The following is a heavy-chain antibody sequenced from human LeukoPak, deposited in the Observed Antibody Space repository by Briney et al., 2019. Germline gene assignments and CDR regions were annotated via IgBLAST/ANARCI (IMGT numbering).Heavy chain of an antibody. CDR1: GGSISSGGYY. CDR3: ARDGHGDAFDI. Sequence: SETLSLTCTVSGGSISSGGYYWSWIRQHPGKGLEWIGYIYYSGSTYYNPSLKSRVTISVDTSKNQCSLKLSSVTAADTAVYYCARDGHGDAFDIWGQGTMVTVSS. J-gene: IGHJ3*02. CDR2: IYYSGST. V-gene: IGHV4-31*03.